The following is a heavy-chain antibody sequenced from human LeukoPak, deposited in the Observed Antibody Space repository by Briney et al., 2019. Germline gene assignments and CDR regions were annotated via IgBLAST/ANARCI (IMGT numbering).Heavy chain of an antibody. CDR1: GGSISSYY. CDR2: IYYSGST. Sequence: KPSETLSLTCTVSGGSISSYYWSWIRQPPGKGLEWIGYIYYSGSTNYNPSLKSRVTISVDTSKNQFSLKLSSVTAADTAVYYCARGRVGDFWSGYNYFDYWGQGTLVTVSS. D-gene: IGHD3-3*01. CDR3: ARGRVGDFWSGYNYFDY. V-gene: IGHV4-59*01. J-gene: IGHJ4*02.